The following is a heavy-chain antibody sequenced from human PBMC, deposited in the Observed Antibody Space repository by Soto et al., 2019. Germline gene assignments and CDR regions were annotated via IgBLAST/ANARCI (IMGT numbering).Heavy chain of an antibody. CDR3: AKGRVGSGSLTPRVDF. J-gene: IGHJ4*02. D-gene: IGHD3-10*01. Sequence: EVQLLESGGGLGQPGGSLRLSCAASGFTFNNYAMTWFRQAPGNGLEWVSAISGGGDTTSYADSVKGRFTISRDGSKNTLYLQMSSLRAEDTALYYCAKGRVGSGSLTPRVDFWGQGTLVTVSS. CDR1: GFTFNNYA. V-gene: IGHV3-23*01. CDR2: ISGGGDTT.